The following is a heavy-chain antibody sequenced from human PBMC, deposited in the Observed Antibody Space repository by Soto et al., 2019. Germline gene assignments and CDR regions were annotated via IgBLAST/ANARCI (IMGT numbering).Heavy chain of an antibody. D-gene: IGHD1-1*01. Sequence: GGSLRLSCAASGLIFSDVWMTWVRQAPGKGLEWVGRIKTKPDDGTIDYAAPVRGRFTISRDDSKNTLYLQMTSLAPDDTGVYYCTTSNLGVDFWGPGTLVTVSS. CDR1: GLIFSDVW. CDR2: IKTKPDDGTI. CDR3: TTSNLGVDF. J-gene: IGHJ4*02. V-gene: IGHV3-15*01.